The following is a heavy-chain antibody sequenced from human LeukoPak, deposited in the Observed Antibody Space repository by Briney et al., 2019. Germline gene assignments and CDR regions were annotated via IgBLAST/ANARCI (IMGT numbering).Heavy chain of an antibody. V-gene: IGHV1-18*04. CDR2: ISVYSGNT. Sequence: ASVKVSCKTSGYTFTGYYMHWVRQAPGQGLEWMGWISVYSGNTDYAQKLQGRVTMTTDTSTSTAYMELKSLRSDDTAVYYCARGIPASEPNWFDPWGQGTLVTVSS. CDR3: ARGIPASEPNWFDP. CDR1: GYTFTGYY. J-gene: IGHJ5*02. D-gene: IGHD5-18*01.